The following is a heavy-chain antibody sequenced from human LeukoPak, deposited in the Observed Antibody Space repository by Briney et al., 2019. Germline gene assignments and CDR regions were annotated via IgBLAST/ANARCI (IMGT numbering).Heavy chain of an antibody. D-gene: IGHD3-16*01. Sequence: PGGSLRLSCAASGFTVSSNYMSWVRQAPGKGVEWVSVIYSGGSTYYADSVKGRFTISRDNSKNTLYLQMNSLRAEDTAVYYCARDLWEAPNYYYGMDVWGQGTTVTVSS. CDR2: IYSGGST. CDR3: ARDLWEAPNYYYGMDV. V-gene: IGHV3-53*01. J-gene: IGHJ6*02. CDR1: GFTVSSNY.